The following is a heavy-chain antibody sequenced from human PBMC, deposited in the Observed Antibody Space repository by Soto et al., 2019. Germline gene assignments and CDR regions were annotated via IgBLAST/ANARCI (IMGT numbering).Heavy chain of an antibody. Sequence: EVRLVESGGGLVQPGGSLRLSCAASGFTFSSYEMNWVRQAPGKGLEWVSYISSSGSTIYYADSVKGRFTISRDNAKNSLYLQTNSLRAEDTAVYYCAREGVTNGYYYGLDVWGQGTTVTVSS. CDR1: GFTFSSYE. V-gene: IGHV3-48*03. CDR2: ISSSGSTI. J-gene: IGHJ6*02. CDR3: AREGVTNGYYYGLDV. D-gene: IGHD3-10*01.